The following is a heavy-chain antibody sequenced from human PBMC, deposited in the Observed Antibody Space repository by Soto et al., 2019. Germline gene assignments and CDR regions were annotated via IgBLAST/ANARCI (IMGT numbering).Heavy chain of an antibody. J-gene: IGHJ4*02. CDR3: ASHLTYYYDSSGYHWFDY. Sequence: PSETLSLTCTVSGGSISSGDYYWSWIRQPPGKGLEWIGYIYYSGSTYYNPSLKSRVTISVDTSKNQFSLKLSSVTAADTAVYYCASHLTYYYDSSGYHWFDYWGQRTLVTVSS. CDR2: IYYSGST. CDR1: GGSISSGDYY. V-gene: IGHV4-30-4*01. D-gene: IGHD3-22*01.